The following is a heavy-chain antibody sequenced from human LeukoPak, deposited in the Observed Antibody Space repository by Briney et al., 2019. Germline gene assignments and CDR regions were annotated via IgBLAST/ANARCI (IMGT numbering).Heavy chain of an antibody. CDR2: ISYDGSNK. J-gene: IGHJ4*02. CDR3: AKVRFGELLFYYFDY. V-gene: IGHV3-30*18. CDR1: GFTFSSYG. Sequence: GGSLRLSCAASGFTFSSYGMHWVRKAPGKGLEWLAVISYDGSNKYYADSVKGRFTISRDNSKNTLYLQMNSLRAEDTAVYYCAKVRFGELLFYYFDYWGQGTLVTVSS. D-gene: IGHD3-10*01.